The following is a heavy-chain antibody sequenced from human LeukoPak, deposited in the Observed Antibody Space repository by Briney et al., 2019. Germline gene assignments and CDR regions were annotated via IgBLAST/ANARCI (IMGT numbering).Heavy chain of an antibody. D-gene: IGHD1-26*01. CDR1: GFTFSSYA. CDR3: AKDRVGAHDYFDY. Sequence: GGSLRLSCAASGFTFSSYAMSWVRQAPGKGLEWVSAISGSGGSTYYADSVKGRFTIPRDNSKNTLYLQMNSLRAEDTAVYYCAKDRVGAHDYFDYWGQGTLVTVSS. CDR2: ISGSGGST. V-gene: IGHV3-23*01. J-gene: IGHJ4*02.